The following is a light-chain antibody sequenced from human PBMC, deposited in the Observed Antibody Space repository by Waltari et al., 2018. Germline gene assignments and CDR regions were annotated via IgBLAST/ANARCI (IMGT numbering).Light chain of an antibody. J-gene: IGLJ1*01. CDR1: RSHFVGYNS. V-gene: IGLV2-14*01. CDR3: SSYSSSSTYV. Sequence: QSALPHPAPLSGSPGQSSTISRTGTRSHFVGYNSVSWYQQHPGKAPKLMIDEVSNRPSGVSNRFSGSKSGNMASLTISGLQAEDEADYYCSSYSSSSTYVFGTGTKVTVL. CDR2: EVS.